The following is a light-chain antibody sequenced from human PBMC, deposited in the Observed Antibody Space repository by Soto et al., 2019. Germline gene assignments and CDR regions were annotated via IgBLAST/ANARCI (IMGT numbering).Light chain of an antibody. CDR2: GAS. J-gene: IGKJ4*01. CDR1: QSVSSSY. CDR3: QQYGSFALT. Sequence: EIVLTQSPGTLSLSPGERATLSCRASQSVSSSYLAWYQQKPGQAPRLLIYGASSRATGIPDRFSGSGSGTDFTLTISRLEPEEFAVYYCQQYGSFALTFGGGTKVEIK. V-gene: IGKV3-20*01.